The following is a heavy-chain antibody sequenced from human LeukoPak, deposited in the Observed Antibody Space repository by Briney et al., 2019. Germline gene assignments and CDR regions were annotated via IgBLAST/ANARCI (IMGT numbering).Heavy chain of an antibody. D-gene: IGHD4-23*01. Sequence: PSETLSLTCTVSGGSISSSSYYWGWIRQPPGKGLEWIGSIYYTGSSYYSPSLKSRVTISVDTSKNQFSLKLSSVTAADTAVYYCARLHYGGNYGYYYYYMDVWGKGTTVTISS. V-gene: IGHV4-39*01. CDR1: GGSISSSSYY. J-gene: IGHJ6*03. CDR3: ARLHYGGNYGYYYYYMDV. CDR2: IYYTGSS.